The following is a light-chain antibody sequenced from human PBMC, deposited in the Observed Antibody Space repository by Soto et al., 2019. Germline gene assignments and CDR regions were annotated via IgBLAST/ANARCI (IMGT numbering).Light chain of an antibody. V-gene: IGKV3-20*01. CDR1: QSVRNNY. Sequence: EIVLTQSPGTLSLSPGERATLSCRASQSVRNNYLAWYQQKPGQAPRLLIYGASNRATGIPDRFSGSGSGTDFTLTISRLEPEDFAVYYCQQYGSSGTFGQGTQVEIK. CDR2: GAS. J-gene: IGKJ1*01. CDR3: QQYGSSGT.